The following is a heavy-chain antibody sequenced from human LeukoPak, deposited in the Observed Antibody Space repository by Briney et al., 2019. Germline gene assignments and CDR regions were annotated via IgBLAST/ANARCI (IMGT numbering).Heavy chain of an antibody. D-gene: IGHD4-17*01. V-gene: IGHV3-30*03. CDR3: ARGTWRFDYGDSGFDP. CDR1: GFTFSSYG. Sequence: GGSLRLSCAASGFTFSSYGMHWVRQAPGKGLEWVAVISYDGSNKYYADSVKGRFTISRDNSKNTLYLQMNSLRAEDTAVYYCARGTWRFDYGDSGFDPWGQGTLVTVSS. CDR2: ISYDGSNK. J-gene: IGHJ5*02.